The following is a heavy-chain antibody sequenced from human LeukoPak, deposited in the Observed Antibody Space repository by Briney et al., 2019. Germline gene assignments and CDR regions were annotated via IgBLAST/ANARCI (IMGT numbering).Heavy chain of an antibody. CDR1: GYTFTSYG. CDR3: ARRYSGGWYANSGWFDP. D-gene: IGHD6-19*01. J-gene: IGHJ5*02. CDR2: ISAYNGNT. Sequence: ASVKVSCKASGYTFTSYGISWVRQAPGQGLEWMGWISAYNGNTNYAQKLQGRVTMTTDTSTSTAYMELRSLRSDDTAVYYCARRYSGGWYANSGWFDPWGQGTLVTVSS. V-gene: IGHV1-18*01.